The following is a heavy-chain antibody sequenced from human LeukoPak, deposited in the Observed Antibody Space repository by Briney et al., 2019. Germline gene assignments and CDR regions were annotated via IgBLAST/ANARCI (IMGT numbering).Heavy chain of an antibody. Sequence: PSETLSLICRVSGASISTYYWGWIRQPVGKGLEWIGQIKTSGSTHYNSSLESRVTMSLDTSKKQFSLNLTSVTAADTAVYYCAKVAMYYYGSETYFFFDDWGQGTLVTVSS. V-gene: IGHV4-4*07. J-gene: IGHJ4*02. D-gene: IGHD3-10*01. CDR1: GASISTYY. CDR2: IKTSGST. CDR3: AKVAMYYYGSETYFFFDD.